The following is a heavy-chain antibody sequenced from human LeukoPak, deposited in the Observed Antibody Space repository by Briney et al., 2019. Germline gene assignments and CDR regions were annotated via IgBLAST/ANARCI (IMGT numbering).Heavy chain of an antibody. CDR2: INHSGST. J-gene: IGHJ5*02. V-gene: IGHV4-34*01. Sequence: SETLSLTCADYGGSFSGYYWSWIRQPPGKGLEWIGEINHSGSTNYNPSLKSRVTISVDTSKNQFSLKLSSVTAADTAVYYCARLTAPRYSSSWYRGGWFDPWGQGTLVTVSS. CDR1: GGSFSGYY. D-gene: IGHD6-13*01. CDR3: ARLTAPRYSSSWYRGGWFDP.